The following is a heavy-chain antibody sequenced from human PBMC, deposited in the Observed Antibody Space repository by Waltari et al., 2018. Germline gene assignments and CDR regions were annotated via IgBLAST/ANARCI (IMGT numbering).Heavy chain of an antibody. CDR1: GYTFTSYA. V-gene: IGHV1-3*01. J-gene: IGHJ3*02. Sequence: QVQLVQSGAEVKKPGASVKVSCTASGYTFTSYAMHWVRQAPGQRLEWMGWINAGNGNTKYSQKFQGRVTITRDTSASTAYMELSSLRSEDTAVYYCARATKRGYDASAFDIWGQGTMVTVSS. CDR2: INAGNGNT. CDR3: ARATKRGYDASAFDI. D-gene: IGHD5-12*01.